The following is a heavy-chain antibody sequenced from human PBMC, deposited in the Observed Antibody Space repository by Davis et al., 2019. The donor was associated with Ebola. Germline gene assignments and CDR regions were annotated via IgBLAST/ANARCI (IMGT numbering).Heavy chain of an antibody. CDR2: ISSSSSYI. CDR1: GFTFSSYS. V-gene: IGHV3-21*04. CDR3: ARDSEDIVVVVAATLDY. Sequence: GGSLRLSCAASGFTFSSYSMNWVRQAPGKGLEWVSSISSSSSYIYYADSVKGRFTISRDNAKNSLYLQMNSLRAEDTAVYYCARDSEDIVVVVAATLDYWGQGTLVTVSS. D-gene: IGHD2-15*01. J-gene: IGHJ4*02.